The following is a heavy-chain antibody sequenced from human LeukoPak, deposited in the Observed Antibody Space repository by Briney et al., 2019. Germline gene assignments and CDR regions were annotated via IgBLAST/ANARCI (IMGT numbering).Heavy chain of an antibody. CDR3: AKDRGVWGSYRYFDY. V-gene: IGHV3-30*02. CDR1: GFTFSSYG. Sequence: GGSLRLSCAASGFTFSSYGMHWVRQAPGKGLEWVAFIRYDGSNKYYAESVKGRFTISRDNSKNTLYLQMNSLRAEDTAVYYCAKDRGVWGSYRYFDYWGQGTLVTVSS. J-gene: IGHJ4*02. CDR2: IRYDGSNK. D-gene: IGHD3-16*02.